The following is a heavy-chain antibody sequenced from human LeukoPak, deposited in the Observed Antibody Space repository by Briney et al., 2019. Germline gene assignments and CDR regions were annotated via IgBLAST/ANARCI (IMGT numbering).Heavy chain of an antibody. V-gene: IGHV4-59*01. CDR1: GDSISPYY. J-gene: IGHJ6*03. CDR3: AKREDYYYYMDV. Sequence: SETLSLTXTVSGDSISPYYWSWIRQPPGKGLEWIGYIHYSGSTNYNPSLKSRITISVDTSKNQFSLKLSSVTAADTAVYYCAKREDYYYYMDVRGKGTTVTVSS. CDR2: IHYSGST.